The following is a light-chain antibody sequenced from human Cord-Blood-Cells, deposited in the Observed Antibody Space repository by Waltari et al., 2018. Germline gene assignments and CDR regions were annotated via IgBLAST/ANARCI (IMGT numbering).Light chain of an antibody. Sequence: QSVLTQPPSVSGAPGQRVTISCTGSSSKIRAGYVLHWYQQLPGTAPKLLIYGNSNRPSGVPDRFSGSKSGTSASLAITGLQAEDEADYYCQSYDSSLSGSVFGGGTKLTVL. J-gene: IGLJ3*02. V-gene: IGLV1-40*01. CDR3: QSYDSSLSGSV. CDR2: GNS. CDR1: SSKIRAGYV.